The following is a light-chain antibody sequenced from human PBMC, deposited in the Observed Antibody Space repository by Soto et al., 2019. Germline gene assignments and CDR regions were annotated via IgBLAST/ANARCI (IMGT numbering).Light chain of an antibody. CDR2: GAS. CDR1: PAGLRN. Sequence: EIVMAPSPATLSVSPGERAHLPCQARPAGLRNLAWYQQKPGQAPRLLIDGASTRATGIPARFSGSGSGTEFTLTISSLQSEDFAVYYCQQYNKWPLTFGGGTKVEIK. V-gene: IGKV3-15*01. CDR3: QQYNKWPLT. J-gene: IGKJ4*01.